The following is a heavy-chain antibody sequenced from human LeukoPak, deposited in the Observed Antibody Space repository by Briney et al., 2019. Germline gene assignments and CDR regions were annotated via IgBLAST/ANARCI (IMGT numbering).Heavy chain of an antibody. CDR3: ARVLAARSHPAN. D-gene: IGHD6-6*01. V-gene: IGHV4-39*01. CDR2: IYYSGST. CDR1: GGSISSSSYY. J-gene: IGHJ4*02. Sequence: SETLSLTCTVSGGSISSSSYYWGWIRQPPGKGLEWIGSIYYSGSTYYNPSLKSRVTISVDTSKNQFSLKLSSVTAADTAVYYCARVLAARSHPANWGQGTLVTVSS.